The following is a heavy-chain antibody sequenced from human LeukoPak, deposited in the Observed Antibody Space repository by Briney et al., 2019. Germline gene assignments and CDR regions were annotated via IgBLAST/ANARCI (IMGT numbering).Heavy chain of an antibody. V-gene: IGHV5-51*01. D-gene: IGHD3-22*01. CDR3: ARQSSSGSGVY. Sequence: GESLKISCQGSGYGFPTYWIGWGPQMPGKGREWMGIIYPGDSNIRYSPSFQGQVTISADKSISTAYLHWSSLKASDTGMYFCARQSSSGSGVYWGQGTLVTVSS. J-gene: IGHJ4*02. CDR1: GYGFPTYW. CDR2: IYPGDSNI.